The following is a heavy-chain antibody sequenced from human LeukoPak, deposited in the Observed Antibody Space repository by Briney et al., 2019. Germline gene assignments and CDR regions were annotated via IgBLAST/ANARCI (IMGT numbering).Heavy chain of an antibody. Sequence: SVKVPCKASGGTFSSYAISWVRQAPGQGLEWMGRIIPILGIANYAQKFQGRVTITADKSTSTAYMELSSLRSEDTAVYYCARDTLPDYGRFDYWGQGTLVTVSS. J-gene: IGHJ4*02. CDR1: GGTFSSYA. V-gene: IGHV1-69*04. D-gene: IGHD4-17*01. CDR3: ARDTLPDYGRFDY. CDR2: IIPILGIA.